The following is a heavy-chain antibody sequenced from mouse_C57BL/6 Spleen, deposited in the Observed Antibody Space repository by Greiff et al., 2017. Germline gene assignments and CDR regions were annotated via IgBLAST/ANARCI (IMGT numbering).Heavy chain of an antibody. J-gene: IGHJ2*01. V-gene: IGHV1-4*01. CDR2: INPSSGYT. Sequence: QVQLQQSGAELARPGASVKMSCKASGYTFTSYTMHWVKQRPGQGLEWIGNINPSSGYTKYTQKFKGKATLTADKSTSNAYMQLSSLASEDSAVYYGAREEDSNYFDYWGQGTTLTVSS. CDR3: AREEDSNYFDY. CDR1: GYTFTSYT.